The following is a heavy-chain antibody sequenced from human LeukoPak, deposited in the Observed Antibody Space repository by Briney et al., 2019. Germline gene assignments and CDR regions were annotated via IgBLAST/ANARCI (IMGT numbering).Heavy chain of an antibody. D-gene: IGHD2-2*02. J-gene: IGHJ4*02. CDR3: AKDIVLLSASIGGTPDY. CDR1: GFTFSSYW. Sequence: TGGSLRLSCAASGFTFSSYWMSWVRQAPGKGLEWVANIKQDGSEKYYVDSVKGRFTISRDNSKNTLYVRMNSLRAEDTAVYYCAKDIVLLSASIGGTPDYWGQGTLVTVSS. V-gene: IGHV3-7*04. CDR2: IKQDGSEK.